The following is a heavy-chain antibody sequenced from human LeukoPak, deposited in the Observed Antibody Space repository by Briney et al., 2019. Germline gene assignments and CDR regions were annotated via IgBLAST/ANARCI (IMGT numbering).Heavy chain of an antibody. Sequence: GGSLRLSCAASGFTFASYAMAWVRQAPGKGLGWVSDITNSRRIHYADSVKGRFTISRDDDKSILHLQMNDLRVNDTATYFCARQLTEHFYYWGQGTHVTVAS. V-gene: IGHV3-23*05. CDR3: ARQLTEHFYY. J-gene: IGHJ1*01. CDR2: ITNSRRI. CDR1: GFTFASYA. D-gene: IGHD3-3*02.